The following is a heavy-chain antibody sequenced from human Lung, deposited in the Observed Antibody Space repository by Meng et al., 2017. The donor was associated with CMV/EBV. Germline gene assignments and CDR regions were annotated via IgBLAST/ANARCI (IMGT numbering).Heavy chain of an antibody. J-gene: IGHJ5*02. Sequence: LSCTVSGASMSSDYWSWIRQSPGKGLEWVASVYHMGNTNYNPSLKSRATISLDTSKSQFSLKLISVTGADTAIYYCAKGGGSWFGPWGQGVLVTVSS. CDR3: AKGGGSWFGP. D-gene: IGHD3-16*01. CDR1: GASMSSDY. CDR2: VYHMGNT. V-gene: IGHV4-59*12.